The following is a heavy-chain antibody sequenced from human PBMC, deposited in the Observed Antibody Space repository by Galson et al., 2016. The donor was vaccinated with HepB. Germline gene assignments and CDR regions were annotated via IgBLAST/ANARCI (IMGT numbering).Heavy chain of an antibody. V-gene: IGHV3-30*18. J-gene: IGHJ6*02. CDR2: ISYEGSNK. Sequence: SLRLSCAASGFIFRSYGMHWVRQAPGKGLEWVAVISYEGSNKYYADPVKGRFTISRDNSKNTLYLQMNSLRAADSAVYYCANARGYGDYNYFYYYGMDVWGHGTTVTVSS. CDR3: ANARGYGDYNYFYYYGMDV. CDR1: GFIFRSYG. D-gene: IGHD4-17*01.